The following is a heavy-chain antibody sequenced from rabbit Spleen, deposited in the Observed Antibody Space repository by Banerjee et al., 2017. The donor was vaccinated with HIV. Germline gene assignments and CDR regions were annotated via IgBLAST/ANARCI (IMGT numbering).Heavy chain of an antibody. CDR3: TRQSDL. CDR2: IYTGSSGST. CDR1: GFSFSSNYY. D-gene: IGHD3-3*01. J-gene: IGHJ4*01. V-gene: IGHV1S45*01. Sequence: QEQLVESGGDLVKPGASLTLTCTASGFSFSSNYYMCWVRQAPGKGLEWIACIYTGSSGSTYYATWATGRFTCSKTSSTTVTLQMTSLTAADTATYFCTRQSDLWGQGTLVTVS.